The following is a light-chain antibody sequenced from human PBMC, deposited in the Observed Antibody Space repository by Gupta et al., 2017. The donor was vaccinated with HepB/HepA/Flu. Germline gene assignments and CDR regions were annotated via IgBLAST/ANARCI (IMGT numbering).Light chain of an antibody. CDR2: DAS. Sequence: EIVLTQSPATLSLSPGERATLSCRASQSVSSYLAWYQQKPGQTPRLLIYDASNRATDIPARFSGSGSGTDFTLTISNLEPEDFAIYYCQQRSNWSITFGGGTKVEIK. CDR3: QQRSNWSIT. CDR1: QSVSSY. V-gene: IGKV3-11*01. J-gene: IGKJ4*01.